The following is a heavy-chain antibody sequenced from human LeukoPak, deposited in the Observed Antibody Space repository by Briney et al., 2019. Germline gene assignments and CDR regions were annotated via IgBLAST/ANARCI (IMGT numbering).Heavy chain of an antibody. Sequence: ASVKVSCKVSGNTLSALAIHWVRQAPQKGLEWTGGFDAEDGETIYAQKFQGRVTLTEDTSTDTAHMKLSSLRSEDTAVYFCATGPLFLKPYGLDVWGNGTTVTVSS. D-gene: IGHD2-21*01. CDR2: FDAEDGET. CDR3: ATGPLFLKPYGLDV. CDR1: GNTLSALA. J-gene: IGHJ6*04. V-gene: IGHV1-24*01.